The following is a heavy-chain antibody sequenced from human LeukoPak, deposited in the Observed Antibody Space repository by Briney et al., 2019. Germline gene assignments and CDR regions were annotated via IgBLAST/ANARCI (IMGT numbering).Heavy chain of an antibody. CDR3: ARQGAVIGAFDI. V-gene: IGHV4-39*01. CDR1: GGSISSDSDY. J-gene: IGHJ3*02. CDR2: IYYSGSS. D-gene: IGHD2-21*01. Sequence: PSETLSLTCTVSGGSISSDSDYWGWIRQPPGKGLEWIGSIYYSGSSYYNPSLKSRITISVDRSKNQFSLKLSSVTAADTAVYYCARQGAVIGAFDIWGQGTMVTVSS.